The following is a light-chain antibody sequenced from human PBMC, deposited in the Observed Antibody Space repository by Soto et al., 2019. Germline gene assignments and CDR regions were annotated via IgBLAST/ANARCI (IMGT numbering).Light chain of an antibody. CDR2: GTS. CDR1: QSISSN. Sequence: EIVMTQSPATLSVSPGERATLFCRASQSISSNLAWYQQKAGQAPRLLIYGTSTRATGIAARFSGSGSGTEFTLTVSSLQSEDFGVYYCQQYNNWPPLTFGGGTKVVIK. V-gene: IGKV3-15*01. CDR3: QQYNNWPPLT. J-gene: IGKJ4*01.